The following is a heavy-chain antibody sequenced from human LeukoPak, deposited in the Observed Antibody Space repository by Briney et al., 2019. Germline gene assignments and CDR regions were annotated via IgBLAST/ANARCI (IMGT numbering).Heavy chain of an antibody. V-gene: IGHV1-69*04. J-gene: IGHJ4*02. Sequence: GASVKVSCKASGGTFSSYAISWVRQAPGQGLEWMGRIIPILGIANYAQKFQGRVTITADKSTSTAYMELSSLRSEDTAVYYCARDRSSSWYYKGVGATWALDYWGQGTLVTVSS. CDR2: IIPILGIA. CDR1: GGTFSSYA. CDR3: ARDRSSSWYYKGVGATWALDY. D-gene: IGHD6-13*01.